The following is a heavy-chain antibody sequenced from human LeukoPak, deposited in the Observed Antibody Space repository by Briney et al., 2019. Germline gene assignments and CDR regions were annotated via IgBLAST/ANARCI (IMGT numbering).Heavy chain of an antibody. CDR1: GFTFSSYS. J-gene: IGHJ4*02. CDR2: ISSSSSYI. D-gene: IGHD3-22*01. Sequence: PGGSLRLSCAVSGFTFSSYSMNWVRQAPGKGLEWVSSISSSSSYIYYADSVKGRLTISRDNAKNSLYLQMNSLRGEDTAVYFCARDGSRYYDSSGYYYFDYWGQGTLVTVSS. V-gene: IGHV3-21*01. CDR3: ARDGSRYYDSSGYYYFDY.